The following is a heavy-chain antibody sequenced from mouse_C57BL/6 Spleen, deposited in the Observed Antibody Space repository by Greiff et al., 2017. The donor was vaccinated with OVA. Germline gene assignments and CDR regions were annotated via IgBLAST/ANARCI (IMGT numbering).Heavy chain of an antibody. CDR1: GYTFTSYW. Sequence: QVQLQQPGAELVMPGASVKLSCKASGYTFTSYWMHWVKQRPGQGLEWIGEIDPSDSYTNYNQKFKGKSTLTVDKSSSTAYMQLSSLTSEDSAVYYCSSLDSSGAMDYWGQGTSVTVSS. J-gene: IGHJ4*01. CDR2: IDPSDSYT. D-gene: IGHD3-2*02. CDR3: SSLDSSGAMDY. V-gene: IGHV1-69*01.